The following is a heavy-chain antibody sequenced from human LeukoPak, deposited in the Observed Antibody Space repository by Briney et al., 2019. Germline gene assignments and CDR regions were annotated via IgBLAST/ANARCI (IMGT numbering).Heavy chain of an antibody. CDR1: GYTLTELS. J-gene: IGHJ4*02. V-gene: IGHV1-24*01. D-gene: IGHD5-12*01. CDR3: ATYVDMVATAWDY. Sequence: ASVKVSCKVSGYTLTELSMRWVRQAPGKGLEWMGGFDPEDGETIYAQKFQGRVTMTEDTSTDTAYMELSSLRSEDTAAYYCATYVDMVATAWDYWGQGTLVTVSS. CDR2: FDPEDGET.